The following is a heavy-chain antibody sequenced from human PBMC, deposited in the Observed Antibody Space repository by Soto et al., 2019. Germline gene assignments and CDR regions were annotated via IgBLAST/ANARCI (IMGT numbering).Heavy chain of an antibody. Sequence: QVQLVQSGAEVKKPGASVKVSCKASGYTFTSYDIKWVRQATGQGLEWMGWMNPDSGNTGYAQKFQGRVTMTRNTSMRTAYMERSSLRSEDPAVSYCTRYTNDYGDRHWGQGTLVTVSS. CDR3: TRYTNDYGDRH. V-gene: IGHV1-8*01. J-gene: IGHJ4*02. CDR1: GYTFTSYD. D-gene: IGHD4-17*01. CDR2: MNPDSGNT.